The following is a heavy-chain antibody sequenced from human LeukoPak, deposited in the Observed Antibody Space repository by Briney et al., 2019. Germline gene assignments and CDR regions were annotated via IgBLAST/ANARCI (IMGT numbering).Heavy chain of an antibody. CDR3: ARGFNGDYSYSYYYYYMDV. V-gene: IGHV4-34*01. CDR1: GGSFSAYY. J-gene: IGHJ6*03. D-gene: IGHD4-17*01. Sequence: SETLSLTCAVYGGSFSAYYWSWIRQPPGKGLDWIGEINHSGSTSYNPSLKSRLTISADTSMNQFSLKLSSVTAADTAVYYCARGFNGDYSYSYYYYYMDVWGKGTTVSVSS. CDR2: INHSGST.